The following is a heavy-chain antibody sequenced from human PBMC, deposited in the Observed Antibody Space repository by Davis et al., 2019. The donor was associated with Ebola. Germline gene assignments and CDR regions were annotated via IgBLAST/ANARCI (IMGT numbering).Heavy chain of an antibody. J-gene: IGHJ4*02. CDR3: ARRAGARSGFDS. V-gene: IGHV1-8*01. CDR1: GSTFPSYD. D-gene: IGHD1-26*01. CDR2: MNPNSGNT. Sequence: ASVKVSCKASGSTFPSYDINWVRQATGQGLEWMGWMNPNSGNTGYAQKFQGRITMTRNISISTAYMELSSLRSDDTAVYYCARRAGARSGFDSWGQGSRVTVSS.